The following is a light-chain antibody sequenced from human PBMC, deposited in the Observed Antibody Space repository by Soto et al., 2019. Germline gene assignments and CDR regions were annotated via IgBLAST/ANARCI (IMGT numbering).Light chain of an antibody. CDR1: QSINKAY. Sequence: EVVLTQSPATLSLSPGDRATLSCRASQSINKAYLVWYQVKPGQAPRLLIYDASNRATGIQARFSGSGSGTDFTLTIRSLEPEDFTVYYCKQRSNWPPTFGQGTRLEIK. J-gene: IGKJ5*01. V-gene: IGKV3-11*01. CDR3: KQRSNWPPT. CDR2: DAS.